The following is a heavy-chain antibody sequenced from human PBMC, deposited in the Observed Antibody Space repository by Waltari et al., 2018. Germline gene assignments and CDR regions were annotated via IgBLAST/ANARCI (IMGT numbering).Heavy chain of an antibody. CDR3: AKAQAPYYDILTGYYQRGPFDY. CDR2: IYSGGSST. V-gene: IGHV3-23*03. Sequence: EVQLLESGGGLVQPGGSLRLSCAASGFTFSSYAMSWVRQAPGKGLEWVSVIYSGGSSTYYADSVKGRLTISRDNSKNTLYLQMNSLRAEDTAVYYCAKAQAPYYDILTGYYQRGPFDYWGQGTLVTVSS. J-gene: IGHJ4*02. CDR1: GFTFSSYA. D-gene: IGHD3-9*01.